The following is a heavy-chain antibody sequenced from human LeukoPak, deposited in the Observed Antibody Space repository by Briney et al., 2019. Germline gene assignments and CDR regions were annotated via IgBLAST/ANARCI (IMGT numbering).Heavy chain of an antibody. CDR3: ARLHSSSWTFDY. CDR2: ISSSSYT. CDR1: GFTFSDYY. D-gene: IGHD6-13*01. V-gene: IGHV3-11*06. J-gene: IGHJ4*02. Sequence: GGSLRLSCAASGFTFSDYYMSWIRQAPGKGLEWVSYISSSSYTNYADSVKGRFTIPRDNAKNSLYLQMNSLRAEDTAVYYCARLHSSSWTFDYWGQGTLVTVSS.